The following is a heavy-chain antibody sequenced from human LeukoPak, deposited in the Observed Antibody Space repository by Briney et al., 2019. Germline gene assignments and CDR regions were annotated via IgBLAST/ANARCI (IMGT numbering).Heavy chain of an antibody. D-gene: IGHD2-21*01. V-gene: IGHV4-59*01. Sequence: SETLSLTCTVSGGSISSSYWSWIRQSPGKGLEWVGYIHRSGNTNSNPPLKSRVTISVDTPKNQFSLKLSSVTAADTAVYYCVRWQYCGGNCYFSAFDIWGQGTMVTVSS. CDR2: IHRSGNT. J-gene: IGHJ3*02. CDR3: VRWQYCGGNCYFSAFDI. CDR1: GGSISSSY.